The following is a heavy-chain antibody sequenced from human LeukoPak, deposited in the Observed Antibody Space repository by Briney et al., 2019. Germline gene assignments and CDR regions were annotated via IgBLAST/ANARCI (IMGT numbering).Heavy chain of an antibody. CDR3: ASGIAARPGYFDY. CDR2: IYYSGST. V-gene: IGHV4-59*01. Sequence: SETLSLTCTVTGGSISSYYWSWIRQPPGKGLEWIGYIYYSGSTNYNPSLNSRVTISVDTSKNQFSLKLSSVTAADTAVYYCASGIAARPGYFDYWGQGTLVTVSS. CDR1: GGSISSYY. D-gene: IGHD6-6*01. J-gene: IGHJ4*02.